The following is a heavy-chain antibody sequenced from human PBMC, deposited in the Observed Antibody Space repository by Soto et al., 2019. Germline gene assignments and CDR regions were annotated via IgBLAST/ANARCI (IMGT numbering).Heavy chain of an antibody. Sequence: QAGGSLRLSCAASGFTFSDYGMHWVRQAPGEGLQWVAVIWFDGSNEHYADSVKGRFTISRDNSKNTLYLQMNSLRAEDTAVYYCARGPSSLTRFDYWGQGTLVTVS. J-gene: IGHJ4*02. CDR2: IWFDGSNE. D-gene: IGHD2-2*01. CDR1: GFTFSDYG. V-gene: IGHV3-33*01. CDR3: ARGPSSLTRFDY.